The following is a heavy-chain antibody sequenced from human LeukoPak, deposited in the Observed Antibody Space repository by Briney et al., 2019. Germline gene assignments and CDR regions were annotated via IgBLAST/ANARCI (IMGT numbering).Heavy chain of an antibody. CDR2: IIPILGIA. CDR1: GGTFSSYA. J-gene: IGHJ4*02. Sequence: ASVKVSCKASGGTFSSYAISWVRQAPGQGLEWMGRIIPILGIANYAQKFQGRITIIADKSTNTASMELSSLRFEDTAVYYCASGGVVTNPWGQYQFDYWGQGTLVTVSS. V-gene: IGHV1-69*04. D-gene: IGHD3-22*01. CDR3: ASGGVVTNPWGQYQFDY.